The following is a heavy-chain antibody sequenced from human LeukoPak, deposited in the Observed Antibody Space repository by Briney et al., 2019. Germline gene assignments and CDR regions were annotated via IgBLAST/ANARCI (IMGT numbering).Heavy chain of an antibody. Sequence: ASVKVSCKASGGTFSSYAISWVRQAPGQGLEWMGGIIPIFGTANYAQKFQGRVTITTDESTSTAYMELSSLRSEDTAVYYCALLRYSSGWYDYYYYYMDIWGKGTTVTVSS. CDR2: IIPIFGTA. V-gene: IGHV1-69*05. CDR1: GGTFSSYA. D-gene: IGHD6-19*01. CDR3: ALLRYSSGWYDYYYYYMDI. J-gene: IGHJ6*03.